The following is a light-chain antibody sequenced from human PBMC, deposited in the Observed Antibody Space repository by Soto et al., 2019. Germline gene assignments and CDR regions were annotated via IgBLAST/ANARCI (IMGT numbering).Light chain of an antibody. Sequence: EIVLTQSPGTLSVSPGERATLSCRASRSVSSSYLAWYQQKPGQAPRLLFYGTSNRATGIPDRFSGSGSGTDFTLTISRLEPEDFAVYYCQQYGNSPPWTFGQGTKVDIK. CDR3: QQYGNSPPWT. CDR1: RSVSSSY. V-gene: IGKV3-20*01. CDR2: GTS. J-gene: IGKJ1*01.